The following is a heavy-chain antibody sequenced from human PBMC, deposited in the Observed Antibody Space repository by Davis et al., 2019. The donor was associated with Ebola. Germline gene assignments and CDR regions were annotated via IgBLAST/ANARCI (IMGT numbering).Heavy chain of an antibody. CDR3: ARRVYDSRGYYYFDY. J-gene: IGHJ4*02. D-gene: IGHD3-22*01. Sequence: GESLKTPCAVSGFTFENYGMTWVRQAPGKGLDWVSGISWNGGIKGYADSVKGRFTVSRDNAKNSLYLQMNSLRAEDTAFYYCARRVYDSRGYYYFDYWGQGTLVSVSS. CDR1: GFTFENYG. CDR2: ISWNGGIK. V-gene: IGHV3-20*04.